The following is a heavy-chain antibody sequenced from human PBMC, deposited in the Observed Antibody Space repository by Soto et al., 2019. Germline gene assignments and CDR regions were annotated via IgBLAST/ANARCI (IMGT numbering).Heavy chain of an antibody. V-gene: IGHV1-18*01. Sequence: ASVKVSCKASGYSFTSYGSSWVRQAPGQGLEWMGWISAYNGNTNYAQKLQGRVTMTTDTSTSTAYMELRSLRSDDTAVYYCARGKWLRLRPPYYFDYWGQGTLVTVSS. D-gene: IGHD5-12*01. J-gene: IGHJ4*02. CDR2: ISAYNGNT. CDR3: ARGKWLRLRPPYYFDY. CDR1: GYSFTSYG.